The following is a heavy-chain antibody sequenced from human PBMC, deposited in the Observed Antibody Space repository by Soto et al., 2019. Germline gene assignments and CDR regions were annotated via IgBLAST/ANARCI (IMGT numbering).Heavy chain of an antibody. CDR3: AGDLVAAAHYYYYGMDV. D-gene: IGHD6-13*01. V-gene: IGHV4-39*07. J-gene: IGHJ6*02. CDR2: IYHSGST. Sequence: SETLSLTCTVSSGSISSTIYSWDWIRQPPGKGLEWIGKIYHSGSTNYNPSLKSRVTISVDKSKNQFSLRLSSVTAADTAVYYCAGDLVAAAHYYYYGMDVWGQGTTVTV. CDR1: SGSISSTIYS.